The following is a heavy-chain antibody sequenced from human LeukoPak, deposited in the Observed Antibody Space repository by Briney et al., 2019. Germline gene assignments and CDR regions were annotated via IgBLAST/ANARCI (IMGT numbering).Heavy chain of an antibody. CDR3: ARVSTPPNYYYYYGMDV. CDR2: IYHSGST. V-gene: IGHV4-34*01. D-gene: IGHD2-2*01. J-gene: IGHJ6*02. CDR1: GGSFSSYY. Sequence: SETLSLTCVVYGGSFSSYYWSWIRQPPGKGLEWIGEIYHSGSTNYNPSLKSRVTISIDKSKNQFSLKLSSVTAADTAVYYCARVSTPPNYYYYYGMDVWGQGTTVTVSS.